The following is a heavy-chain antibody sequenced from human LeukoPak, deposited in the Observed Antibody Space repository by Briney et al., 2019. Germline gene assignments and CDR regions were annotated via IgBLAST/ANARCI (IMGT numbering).Heavy chain of an antibody. V-gene: IGHV4-30-2*01. CDR3: ASQTPWGNDAFDI. Sequence: SQTLSLTCAVSGGSSSSGGYSWSWIRQPPGKALEWIGYIYHSGSTYYNPSLKSRVTISVDRSKNQFSLKLSSVTAADTAVYYCASQTPWGNDAFDIWGQGTMVTVSS. CDR1: GGSSSSGGYS. J-gene: IGHJ3*02. CDR2: IYHSGST. D-gene: IGHD7-27*01.